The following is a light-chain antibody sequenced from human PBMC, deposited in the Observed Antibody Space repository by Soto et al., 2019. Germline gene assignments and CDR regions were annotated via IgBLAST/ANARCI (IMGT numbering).Light chain of an antibody. J-gene: IGKJ5*01. CDR3: QQRSNWPPIT. CDR1: QSVSSNY. Sequence: IVLTQSAVTVSLSTGERATLSCGASQSVSSNYLVWYQQKPGQAPRLLIYDASNRATGIPARFSGSGSGTDFTLTISSLEPEDFAVYYCQQRSNWPPITFGQGTRLEIK. V-gene: IGKV3-11*01. CDR2: DAS.